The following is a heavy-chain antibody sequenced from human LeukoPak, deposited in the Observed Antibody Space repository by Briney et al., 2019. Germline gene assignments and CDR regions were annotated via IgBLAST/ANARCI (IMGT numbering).Heavy chain of an antibody. CDR1: GGSISSSSYY. D-gene: IGHD4-17*01. V-gene: IGHV4-39*01. J-gene: IGHJ4*02. CDR2: IYYSGST. Sequence: PSETLSLTCTVSGGSISSSSYYWGWIRQPPGKGLEWIGSIYYSGSTCYNPSLKSRVTISVDTSKNQFSLKLSSVTAADTAVCYCARLDYGAVGDYWGQGTLVTVSS. CDR3: ARLDYGAVGDY.